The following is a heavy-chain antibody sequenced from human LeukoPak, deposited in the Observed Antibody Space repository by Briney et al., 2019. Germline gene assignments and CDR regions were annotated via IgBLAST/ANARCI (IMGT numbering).Heavy chain of an antibody. CDR1: GYTFTGYY. V-gene: IGHV1-2*02. Sequence: ASVKVSCKASGYTFTGYYMHWVRQAPGQGLEWMGWINPNSGGTNYAQKFQGRVTMTRDTSISTAYMELSRLRSDDTAVYYCARYHTMVRGLSDWGQGTLVTVPS. CDR3: ARYHTMVRGLSD. D-gene: IGHD3-10*01. CDR2: INPNSGGT. J-gene: IGHJ4*02.